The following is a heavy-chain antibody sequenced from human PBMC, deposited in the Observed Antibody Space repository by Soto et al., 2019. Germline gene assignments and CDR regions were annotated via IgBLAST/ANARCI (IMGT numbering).Heavy chain of an antibody. Sequence: ASVKVSCKASGYTFASYGISWVRQAPGQGLEWMGWISAYNGNTNYAQKLQGRVTMTTDTSTSTAYMELRSLRSDDTAVYYCARERDFWSGYYGLYSYNGMDVWGQGTTVTVSS. J-gene: IGHJ6*02. CDR1: GYTFASYG. CDR3: ARERDFWSGYYGLYSYNGMDV. D-gene: IGHD3-3*01. V-gene: IGHV1-18*01. CDR2: ISAYNGNT.